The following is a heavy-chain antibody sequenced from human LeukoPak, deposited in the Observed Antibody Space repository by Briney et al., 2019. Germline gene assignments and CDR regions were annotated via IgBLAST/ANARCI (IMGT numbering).Heavy chain of an antibody. CDR3: AKGTAYCGGDCYYLYY. V-gene: IGHV3-23*01. D-gene: IGHD2-21*02. CDR2: ISGSGGST. Sequence: PGGSLRLSCAASGFTFDDYAMHWVRQAPGKGLEWVAGISGSGGSTYYADSVKGRFTISRDNSKNTLYLQMNSLRAEDTAVYYCAKGTAYCGGDCYYLYYWGQGTLVTVSS. J-gene: IGHJ4*02. CDR1: GFTFDDYA.